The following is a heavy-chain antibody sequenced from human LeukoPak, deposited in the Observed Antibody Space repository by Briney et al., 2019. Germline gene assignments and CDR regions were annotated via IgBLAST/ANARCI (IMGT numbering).Heavy chain of an antibody. J-gene: IGHJ4*02. Sequence: GGSLRLSCAASGFTFDDYGMSWVRQAPGKGLEWVSGINWSGGSTGYADSVKSRFTISRDNAKNSLYLQMNSLRAEDTALYYCARNYGGYDGSDSWGLGTLVTVSS. CDR1: GFTFDDYG. CDR2: INWSGGST. V-gene: IGHV3-20*04. CDR3: ARNYGGYDGSDS. D-gene: IGHD5-12*01.